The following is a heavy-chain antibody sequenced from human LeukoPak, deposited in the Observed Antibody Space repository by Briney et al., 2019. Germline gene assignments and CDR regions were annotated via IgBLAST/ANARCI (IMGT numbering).Heavy chain of an antibody. CDR3: AGSLGYCTSNVCYLKY. J-gene: IGHJ4*02. D-gene: IGHD2-8*01. Sequence: PGGSLRLSCAASGFTFSSHGMNWVRQAPGKGLEWVSGISPSGGITYYTDSVKGRFTISRDNSKNTVSLQMNSLRSDDTAVYYCAGSLGYCTSNVCYLKYWGQGTLVTVSS. CDR1: GFTFSSHG. CDR2: ISPSGGIT. V-gene: IGHV3-23*01.